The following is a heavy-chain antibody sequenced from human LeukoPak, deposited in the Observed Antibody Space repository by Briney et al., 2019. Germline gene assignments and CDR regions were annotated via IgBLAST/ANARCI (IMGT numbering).Heavy chain of an antibody. V-gene: IGHV4-34*01. Sequence: SETLSLTCAVYGGSFSGYYWSWIRQPPGKGLEWIGEINHSGSTNYNPSLKSRVTISVDTSKNQFSLKLTSVTVADTAMYYCARSGRGSYPTVFDYWGQGTLVNVSS. D-gene: IGHD1-26*01. CDR3: ARSGRGSYPTVFDY. CDR1: GGSFSGYY. J-gene: IGHJ4*02. CDR2: INHSGST.